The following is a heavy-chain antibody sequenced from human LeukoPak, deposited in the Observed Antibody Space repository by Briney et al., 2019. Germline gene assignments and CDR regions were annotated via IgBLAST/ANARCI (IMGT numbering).Heavy chain of an antibody. Sequence: GGSLRLSCVGSGDSFIRHTMIWVRRAPGQGLEWIAYISSSGSPIYYAGSVKGRFTVSRDNARTSLFLHMNSLRAEDTAVYYCAREYDSRARFDSWGQGTLVTVSS. CDR2: ISSSGSPI. CDR1: GDSFIRHT. J-gene: IGHJ4*02. CDR3: AREYDSRARFDS. D-gene: IGHD6-13*01. V-gene: IGHV3-48*01.